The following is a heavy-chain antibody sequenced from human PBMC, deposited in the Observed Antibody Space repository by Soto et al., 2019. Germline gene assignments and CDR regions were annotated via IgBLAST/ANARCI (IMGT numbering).Heavy chain of an antibody. CDR3: AGPGYSNSWYEDYFDY. V-gene: IGHV3-73*02. CDR2: IRSKANNFAT. Sequence: EVQLVESGGGLVQPGGSLKLSCVASGFSFSAAAMHWVRQASGKGLEWVGRIRSKANNFATAYAASVNGRFTISRDDSKNTAYLQMNSLKTEDTAVYFCAGPGYSNSWYEDYFDYRGQGTLVTVSS. CDR1: GFSFSAAA. D-gene: IGHD6-13*01. J-gene: IGHJ4*02.